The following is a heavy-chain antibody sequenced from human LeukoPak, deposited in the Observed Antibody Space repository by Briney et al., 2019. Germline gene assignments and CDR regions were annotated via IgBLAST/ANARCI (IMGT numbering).Heavy chain of an antibody. CDR1: GFTFSSYW. D-gene: IGHD1-26*01. V-gene: IGHV3-74*01. CDR2: INSDGSTT. J-gene: IGHJ5*02. Sequence: GGSLTLSCAASGFTFSSYWMHWVRQAPGKGLVWVSRINSDGSTTSYADSVMGRFTISRDNSKNTLYLQMNSLRAEDTAVYYCARVVSGGYYNNWFDPWGQGTMVTVSS. CDR3: ARVVSGGYYNNWFDP.